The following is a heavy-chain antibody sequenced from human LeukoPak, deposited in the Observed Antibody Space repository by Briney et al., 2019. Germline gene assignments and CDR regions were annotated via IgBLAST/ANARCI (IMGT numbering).Heavy chain of an antibody. Sequence: GGSLRLSCAASGFTFSTHVMSWVRQAPGKGLEWVSGISGSGGTTDYADSVKDRFTISRDNSKNTVYLQMNSLRVEDTAVYYCANVVRTVTIYTYRYFDLWGRGTLVTVSS. CDR2: ISGSGGTT. D-gene: IGHD4-17*01. J-gene: IGHJ2*01. CDR3: ANVVRTVTIYTYRYFDL. V-gene: IGHV3-23*01. CDR1: GFTFSTHV.